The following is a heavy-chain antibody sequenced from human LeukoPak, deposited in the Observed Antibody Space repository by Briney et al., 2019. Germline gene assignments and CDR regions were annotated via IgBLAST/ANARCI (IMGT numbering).Heavy chain of an antibody. J-gene: IGHJ4*02. D-gene: IGHD3-10*01. V-gene: IGHV4-4*07. CDR3: ATGRDPYKTGH. CDR1: GGSISSYY. Sequence: SETLSLTCTVSGGSISSYYWSWIRQPAGKGLEWIGRIYTSGSTNYNPSLKSRVTISVETSKSQFSLKLNSLAAADTAVYYCATGRDPYKTGHWGQGTLVTVSS. CDR2: IYTSGST.